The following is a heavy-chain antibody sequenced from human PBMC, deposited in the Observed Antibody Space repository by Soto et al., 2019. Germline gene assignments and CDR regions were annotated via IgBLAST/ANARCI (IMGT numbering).Heavy chain of an antibody. CDR1: GGSISSISYY. Sequence: QLQLQESGPGLVKPSETLSLTCTVSGGSISSISYYWGWIRQPPGKGLEWIGSIKYSGHTFNNRSLASRVTMSVDTSKNQFSLRLSSVTAAETAVYYCARVDIAVVPSTTCDYWGQGTLVTVSS. V-gene: IGHV4-39*01. CDR2: IKYSGHT. CDR3: ARVDIAVVPSTTCDY. J-gene: IGHJ4*02. D-gene: IGHD2-2*01.